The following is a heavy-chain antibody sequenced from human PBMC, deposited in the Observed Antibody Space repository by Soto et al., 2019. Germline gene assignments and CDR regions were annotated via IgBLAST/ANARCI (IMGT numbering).Heavy chain of an antibody. Sequence: QVQLVQSGAEVKKTGSSVKVSCKASGGTFSSYAIGWVRQAPGQGLEWMGGSIPIFGTANYAQKVQGRVTITADESTSTAYMELSSLRSEDTAVYYCARARYYYDSSGYYRTTYYYYGMDVWGQGTTVTVSS. CDR3: ARARYYYDSSGYYRTTYYYYGMDV. CDR2: SIPIFGTA. CDR1: GGTFSSYA. V-gene: IGHV1-69*01. D-gene: IGHD3-22*01. J-gene: IGHJ6*02.